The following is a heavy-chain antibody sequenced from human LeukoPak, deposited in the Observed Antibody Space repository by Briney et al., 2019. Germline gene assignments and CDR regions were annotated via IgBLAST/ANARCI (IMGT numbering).Heavy chain of an antibody. CDR1: GFTFSSYG. D-gene: IGHD6-19*01. CDR3: VRGSGWYSKDY. CDR2: IWYDGSNK. Sequence: GRSLRLTCAASGFTFSSYGMHWVRQAPGKGLEWVAVIWYDGSNKYYADSVKGRFTISRDNSKNTLYLQMNSLRAEDTAVYYCVRGSGWYSKDYWGQGTLVTVSS. J-gene: IGHJ4*02. V-gene: IGHV3-33*01.